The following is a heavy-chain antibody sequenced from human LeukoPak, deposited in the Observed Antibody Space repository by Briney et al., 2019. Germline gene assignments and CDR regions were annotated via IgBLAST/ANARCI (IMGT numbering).Heavy chain of an antibody. CDR1: GFTFSIYW. Sequence: GGSLRLSCAASGFTFSIYWMSWVRQAPGKGLEWVANIKQDGSEKYYVDSVKGRFTIPRDNAKNSLYLQMNSLRAEDTAVYYCARDNYDFWSGSFDYWGQGTLVTVSS. CDR2: IKQDGSEK. J-gene: IGHJ4*02. V-gene: IGHV3-7*01. D-gene: IGHD3-3*01. CDR3: ARDNYDFWSGSFDY.